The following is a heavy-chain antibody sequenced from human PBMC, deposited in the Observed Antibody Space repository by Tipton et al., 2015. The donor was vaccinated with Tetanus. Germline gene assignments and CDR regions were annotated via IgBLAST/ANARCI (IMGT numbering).Heavy chain of an antibody. V-gene: IGHV3-7*01. J-gene: IGHJ3*02. CDR1: GFTFSSYW. D-gene: IGHD1-26*01. Sequence: SLRLSCAASGFTFSSYWMSWVRQAPGKGLEWVANIKQDGSEKYYVDSVKGRFTISRDNAKNSLYLQMNSLRAGDTAVYYCARSSGSYWPDAFDIWGQGTMVTVSS. CDR3: ARSSGSYWPDAFDI. CDR2: IKQDGSEK.